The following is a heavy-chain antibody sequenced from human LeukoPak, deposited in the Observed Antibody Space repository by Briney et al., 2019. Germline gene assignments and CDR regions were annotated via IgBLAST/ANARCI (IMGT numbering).Heavy chain of an antibody. J-gene: IGHJ4*02. V-gene: IGHV3-23*01. D-gene: IGHD3-22*01. CDR3: AKRDYFDSTGYSPLFAN. CDR2: LSGNGDRT. Sequence: GGSLRLSCAASGFSFSNYAMSWVRQAPGKGLEWVSGLSGNGDRTHYADSVKGRFTISRDNSKNTLYLQMNSLRAEDTALYFCAKRDYFDSTGYSPLFANWGQGILVTVSS. CDR1: GFSFSNYA.